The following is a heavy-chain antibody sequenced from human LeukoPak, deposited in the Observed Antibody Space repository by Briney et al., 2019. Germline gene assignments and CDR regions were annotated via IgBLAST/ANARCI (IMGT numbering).Heavy chain of an antibody. J-gene: IGHJ4*02. Sequence: PSETLSLTCAVYGGSFSGYYWSWIRQPPGKGLEWIGEINHSGSTNYNPSLKSRVTISVDTSKNQFSLKLSSVTAADTAVYYCALIVEYYYDSSQYDYWGQGTLVTVSS. V-gene: IGHV4-34*01. CDR2: INHSGST. CDR3: ALIVEYYYDSSQYDY. CDR1: GGSFSGYY. D-gene: IGHD3-22*01.